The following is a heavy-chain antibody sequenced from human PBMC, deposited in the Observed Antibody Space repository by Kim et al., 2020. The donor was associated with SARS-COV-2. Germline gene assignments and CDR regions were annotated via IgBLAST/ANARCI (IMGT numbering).Heavy chain of an antibody. CDR1: GGSISAYY. V-gene: IGHV4-59*01. Sequence: SETLSLICSVSGGSISAYYWSWIRQPPGKGLEWVGYVYPTGSTNYNPSLRSRVTMSLDTSKNQFSLRLNSVTAADTAVYYCARTMNPHYYYYGLDVWGQGSTVTVSS. J-gene: IGHJ6*02. CDR2: VYPTGST. CDR3: ARTMNPHYYYYGLDV.